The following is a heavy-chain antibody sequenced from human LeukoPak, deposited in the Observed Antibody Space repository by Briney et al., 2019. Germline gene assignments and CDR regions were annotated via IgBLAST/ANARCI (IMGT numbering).Heavy chain of an antibody. V-gene: IGHV3-30*02. D-gene: IGHD3-10*01. CDR1: GFSFSSYG. CDR3: ARDLYSRRMNYYGSGSYFAY. CDR2: IRSDGSNK. Sequence: PGGSLRLSCAGSGFSFSSYGMHWVRQAPGKGLEWMAFIRSDGSNKYYADSVKGRFTISRDNSKNTLYLQMNSLRAEDTAVYYCARDLYSRRMNYYGSGSYFAYWGQGTLVTVSS. J-gene: IGHJ4*02.